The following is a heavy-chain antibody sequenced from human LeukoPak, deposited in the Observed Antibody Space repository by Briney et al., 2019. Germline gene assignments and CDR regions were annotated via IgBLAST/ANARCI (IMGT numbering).Heavy chain of an antibody. V-gene: IGHV3-23*01. D-gene: IGHD3-10*01. CDR2: ISGSDGST. CDR3: EGMPYFRTEFLY. Sequence: GGSLRLSCAASGFTFSSYAMSWVRQAPGKGLEWVSAISGSDGSTYYADSVKGRFTISRDNSKNTLYLQMNGLRAEDTDVYYCEGMPYFRTEFLYWGQGTLVTVSS. J-gene: IGHJ4*02. CDR1: GFTFSSYA.